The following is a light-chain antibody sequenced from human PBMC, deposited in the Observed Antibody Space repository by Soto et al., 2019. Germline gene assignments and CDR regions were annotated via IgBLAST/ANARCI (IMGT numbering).Light chain of an antibody. CDR3: QQYAGLPYT. CDR1: QSVSSNY. Sequence: ELVLTQSPGTLSLSPGERATLSCRASQSVSSNYLAWYQQKPGQTPRLLIYAASTRATGIPDRFSGSGSGTDFTLTISRLEPEDFAVYYCQQYAGLPYTFGQGTKLEIK. J-gene: IGKJ2*01. V-gene: IGKV3-20*01. CDR2: AAS.